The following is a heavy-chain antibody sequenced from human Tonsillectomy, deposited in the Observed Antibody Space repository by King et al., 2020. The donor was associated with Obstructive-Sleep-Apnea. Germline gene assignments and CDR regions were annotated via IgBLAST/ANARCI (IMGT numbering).Heavy chain of an antibody. J-gene: IGHJ5*02. CDR3: ARFLVGAATRWFDP. CDR1: GGSISSYY. Sequence: VQLQQSGPVLVKPSETLSLTCTVSGGSISSYYWSWIRLPPGKGLEWIGYIYYSGSTTYNSSLKSRVTISVDMSKNQFSLKLSSVTAADTAVYYCARFLVGAATRWFDPWGQGTLVTVSS. D-gene: IGHD2-15*01. V-gene: IGHV4-59*08. CDR2: IYYSGST.